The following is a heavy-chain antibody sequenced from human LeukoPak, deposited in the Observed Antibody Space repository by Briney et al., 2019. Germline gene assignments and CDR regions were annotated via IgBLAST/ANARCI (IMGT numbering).Heavy chain of an antibody. CDR2: INHSGST. CDR3: ARGKTIGYSSSWYGRGVFDI. J-gene: IGHJ3*02. CDR1: GGSFSGYY. D-gene: IGHD6-13*01. Sequence: SETLSLTCAVYGGSFSGYYWSWIRQPPGKGLEWIGEINHSGSTNYNPSLKSRVTISVDTSKNQFSLKLSSVTAADTAVYYCARGKTIGYSSSWYGRGVFDIWGQGTMVAVSS. V-gene: IGHV4-34*01.